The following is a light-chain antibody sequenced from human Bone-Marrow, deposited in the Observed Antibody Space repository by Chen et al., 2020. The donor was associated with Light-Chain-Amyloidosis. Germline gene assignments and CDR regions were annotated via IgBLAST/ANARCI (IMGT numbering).Light chain of an antibody. CDR1: NIGSTS. Sequence: SYVLTPPSSVSVAPRQTATIACGGNNIGSTSVHWYQQTPGQAPLLVVYDDSGRPSGIPERLSGSNSGNTATLTISRVEAGDEADYYCQVWDRSSDRPVFGGGTKLTVL. J-gene: IGLJ3*02. CDR3: QVWDRSSDRPV. CDR2: DDS. V-gene: IGLV3-21*02.